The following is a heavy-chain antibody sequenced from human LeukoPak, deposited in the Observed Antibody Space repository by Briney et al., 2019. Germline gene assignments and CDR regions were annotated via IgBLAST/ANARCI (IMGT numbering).Heavy chain of an antibody. J-gene: IGHJ6*02. CDR1: GFTFSSYG. CDR2: IRYDGSDE. D-gene: IGHD4-17*01. CDR3: AKEVTTYYYYYYGMDV. Sequence: GGSLRFSCAASGFTFSSYGMHWVRQAPGKGLEWVAFIRYDGSDENYADSVKGRFTISRDNSKNTLYLQMNSLRAEDTAVYYCAKEVTTYYYYYYGMDVWGQGTTVTVSS. V-gene: IGHV3-30*02.